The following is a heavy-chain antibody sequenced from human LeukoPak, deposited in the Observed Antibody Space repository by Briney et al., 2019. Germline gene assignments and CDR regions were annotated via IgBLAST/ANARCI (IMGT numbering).Heavy chain of an antibody. Sequence: SETLSLTCTVSGGSISSYYWSWIRQPPGKGLEWIGYIYYSGSTNYNPSLKSRVTISVDTSKNQFSLKLSSVTAADTAVCYCARDRGGSWSGYYSFYYGMDVWGQGTTVTVSS. J-gene: IGHJ6*02. D-gene: IGHD3-3*01. CDR1: GGSISSYY. CDR3: ARDRGGSWSGYYSFYYGMDV. CDR2: IYYSGST. V-gene: IGHV4-59*01.